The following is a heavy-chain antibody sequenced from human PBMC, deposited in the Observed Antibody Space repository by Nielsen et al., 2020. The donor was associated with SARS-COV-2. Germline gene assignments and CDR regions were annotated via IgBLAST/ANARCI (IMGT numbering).Heavy chain of an antibody. J-gene: IGHJ2*01. CDR1: GFTFSSYA. CDR3: ARDLGGYFDL. D-gene: IGHD3-16*01. CDR2: ISYDGSNK. V-gene: IGHV3-30*04. Sequence: GSLRLSCAASGFTFSSYAMHWVRQAPGKGLEWVAVISYDGSNKYYADSVKGRFTISRDNSKNTLYLQMNSLRAEDTAVYYCARDLGGYFDLWGRGTLVTVSS.